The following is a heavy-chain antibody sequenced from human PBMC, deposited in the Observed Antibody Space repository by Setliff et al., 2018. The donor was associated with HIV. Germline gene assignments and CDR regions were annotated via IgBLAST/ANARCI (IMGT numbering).Heavy chain of an antibody. CDR3: ATAGGRSWFDP. Sequence: ASVKVSCKASGYPFTSYGLCWARQAPGQGLEWMGWINPNSGGTNYARKFQGRVTMTRDTSISTAYMELNSLRSDDTAVYYCATAGGRSWFDPWGPGTLVTVSS. D-gene: IGHD3-16*01. V-gene: IGHV1-2*02. J-gene: IGHJ5*02. CDR1: GYPFTSYG. CDR2: INPNSGGT.